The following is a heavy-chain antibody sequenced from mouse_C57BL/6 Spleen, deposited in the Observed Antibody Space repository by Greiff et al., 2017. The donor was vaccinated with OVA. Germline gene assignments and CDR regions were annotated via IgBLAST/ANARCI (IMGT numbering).Heavy chain of an antibody. J-gene: IGHJ2*01. Sequence: EVKLMESGGGLVQPGGSLRLSCASSGFPFTDYYMSWVRPPPGKALEWLGFIRNKANGYTTEYSASVKGRFTISRDNSQSILYLQMNALRAEDSATYYCARSGTRDFDYWGQGTTLTVSS. CDR3: ARSGTRDFDY. V-gene: IGHV7-3*01. CDR2: IRNKANGYTT. D-gene: IGHD4-1*01. CDR1: GFPFTDYY.